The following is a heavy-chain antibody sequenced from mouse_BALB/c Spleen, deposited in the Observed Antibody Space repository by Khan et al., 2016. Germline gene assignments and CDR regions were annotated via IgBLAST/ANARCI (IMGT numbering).Heavy chain of an antibody. Sequence: VQLQQSGAELVKPGASVKLSCTASGFNIKDTYMHWVKQRPEQGLEWIGRIDPANVNTKYDPKFQGKATITADTSSHTAYLQLSSLTSEDTAVYYCTREGYYPYWGQGTTLTVSS. CDR3: TREGYYPY. D-gene: IGHD2-3*01. J-gene: IGHJ2*01. V-gene: IGHV14-3*02. CDR1: GFNIKDTY. CDR2: IDPANVNT.